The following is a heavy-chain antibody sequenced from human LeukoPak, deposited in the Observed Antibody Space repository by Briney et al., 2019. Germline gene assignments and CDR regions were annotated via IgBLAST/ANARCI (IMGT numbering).Heavy chain of an antibody. Sequence: GGSLRLSCAASGFTFSSYAMTWVRQAPGKGLEWVSTISTAGNTYYVDSVKGRFTISRDNSKNTLYLQMDSLRAEDTAVYYCARDREITMVRGVIISVPNWFDPWGQGTLVTVSS. CDR1: GFTFSSYA. V-gene: IGHV3-23*01. D-gene: IGHD3-10*01. CDR3: ARDREITMVRGVIISVPNWFDP. CDR2: ISTAGNT. J-gene: IGHJ5*02.